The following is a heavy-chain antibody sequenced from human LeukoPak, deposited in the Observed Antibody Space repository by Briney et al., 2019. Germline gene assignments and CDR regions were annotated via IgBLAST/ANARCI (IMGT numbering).Heavy chain of an antibody. J-gene: IGHJ3*02. Sequence: GGSLRLSCAASGFTFSSYGMSWVRRAPGKGLEWVSGISGSGGKIYYADSVKGRFTISRDNSKNTLYLQMNSLRAEDTAVYYCAKDRPAYSSGWYEFDAFDIWGQGTMVTVSS. V-gene: IGHV3-23*01. CDR1: GFTFSSYG. D-gene: IGHD6-13*01. CDR3: AKDRPAYSSGWYEFDAFDI. CDR2: ISGSGGKI.